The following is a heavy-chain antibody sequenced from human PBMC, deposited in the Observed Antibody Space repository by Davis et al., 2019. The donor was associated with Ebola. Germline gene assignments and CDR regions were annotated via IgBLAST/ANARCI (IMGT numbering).Heavy chain of an antibody. CDR1: GFTFSRYW. CDR2: ISSYGGIT. Sequence: GESLKISCAASGFTFSRYWMHWVRQAPGKGLVYVSRISSYGGITSYADSVKGRFTISRDNAKSTLYLQMNSLTAEDTAVYYCVRTTYGAPEYWGQGTLVTVSS. J-gene: IGHJ4*02. D-gene: IGHD4-17*01. CDR3: VRTTYGAPEY. V-gene: IGHV3-74*01.